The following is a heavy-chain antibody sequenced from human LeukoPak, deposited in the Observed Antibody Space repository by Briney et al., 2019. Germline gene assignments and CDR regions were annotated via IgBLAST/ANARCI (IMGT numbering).Heavy chain of an antibody. Sequence: PSETLSLTCTVSGGSISSYYWSWIRQPPGKGLEWIGYIYYSGSTNCNPSLKSRVTISVDTSKNQFSLRLSSVTAADTAVYYCARVLGSVTTGEWFDPWGQGTLVTVSS. CDR2: IYYSGST. CDR1: GGSISSYY. V-gene: IGHV4-59*12. J-gene: IGHJ5*02. D-gene: IGHD4-11*01. CDR3: ARVLGSVTTGEWFDP.